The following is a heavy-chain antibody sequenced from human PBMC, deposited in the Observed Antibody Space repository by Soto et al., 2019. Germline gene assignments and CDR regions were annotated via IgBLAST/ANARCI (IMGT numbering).Heavy chain of an antibody. J-gene: IGHJ6*02. Sequence: SENLSLTCTVSGGSVSSGSHYWSWIRQPPGKGLEWIGYIYYTGNTNYNPSLLSRVTISVDTSKNQFSLRLSSVTAADTAVYYCARGEYCSGDTCPGYYYYSYGMDVWGQGTTVTASS. CDR1: GGSVSSGSHY. CDR3: ARGEYCSGDTCPGYYYYSYGMDV. D-gene: IGHD2-15*01. V-gene: IGHV4-61*01. CDR2: IYYTGNT.